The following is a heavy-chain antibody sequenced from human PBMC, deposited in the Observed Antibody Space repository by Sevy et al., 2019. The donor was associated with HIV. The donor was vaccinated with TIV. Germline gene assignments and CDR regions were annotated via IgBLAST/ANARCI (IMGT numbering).Heavy chain of an antibody. J-gene: IGHJ4*02. CDR3: ARGGPPTSGGSYFDS. D-gene: IGHD1-26*01. CDR1: GGSISSYY. CDR2: IYTSGST. Sequence: SETLSLTCTVSGGSISSYYWNWIRQPAGKGLEWIGRIYTSGSTNYNPSFKSRVTMSVDTSKNQFSLKLSSVTAADTAVYYCARGGPPTSGGSYFDSWGQGTLVTVSS. V-gene: IGHV4-4*07.